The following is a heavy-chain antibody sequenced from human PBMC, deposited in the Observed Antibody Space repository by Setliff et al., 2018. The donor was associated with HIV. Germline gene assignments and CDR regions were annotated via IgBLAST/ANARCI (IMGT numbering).Heavy chain of an antibody. D-gene: IGHD2-21*01. V-gene: IGHV4-34*07. CDR1: GGSFSGYY. Sequence: SETLSLTCAVYGGSFSGYYWNWIRQPPGNGLEWIGEINHSGSTHYKSSLKSRVTISVDTSKNQFSLRLSSVTAADTAVYFCAQMSISASVYFDYWGQGTLVTVSS. CDR3: AQMSISASVYFDY. J-gene: IGHJ4*02. CDR2: INHSGST.